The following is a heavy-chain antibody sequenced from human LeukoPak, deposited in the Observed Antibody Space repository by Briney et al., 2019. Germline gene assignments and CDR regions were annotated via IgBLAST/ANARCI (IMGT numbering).Heavy chain of an antibody. CDR1: GGSISTSSYY. Sequence: SETLSLTCTVSGGSISTSSYYWGWIRQPPGKGLEWIGTIFYSGGTYYNPSLKSRVTVSLVTSKNQFSLKLSSVTAADTAVYYCARKDWNDVRAFDIWGQGTMVTVSS. CDR3: ARKDWNDVRAFDI. CDR2: IFYSGGT. J-gene: IGHJ3*02. D-gene: IGHD1-1*01. V-gene: IGHV4-39*07.